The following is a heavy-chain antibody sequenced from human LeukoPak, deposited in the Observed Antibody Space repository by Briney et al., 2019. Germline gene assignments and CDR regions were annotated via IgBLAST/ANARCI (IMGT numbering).Heavy chain of an antibody. CDR3: ARGSEYSSSSGNLDY. J-gene: IGHJ4*02. Sequence: GGSLRLSCAASGFTFSSYWMHWVRQAPGMGLVWVSRIDSDGSSTIYADSVKGRFTISRDNAKNTVYLQMNSLRAEDTAVYYCARGSEYSSSSGNLDYWGQGTLVTVSS. CDR2: IDSDGSST. V-gene: IGHV3-74*01. CDR1: GFTFSSYW. D-gene: IGHD6-6*01.